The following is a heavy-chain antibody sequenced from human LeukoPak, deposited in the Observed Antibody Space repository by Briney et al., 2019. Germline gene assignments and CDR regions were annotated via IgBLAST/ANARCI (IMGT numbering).Heavy chain of an antibody. Sequence: QSGGSLRLSCAASGFTFDDYAMSWVRQAPGKGLEWVSAISGSGGSTYYADSVKGRFTISRDNSKNTLYLQMNSLRAEDTAVYYCATDESNSFFFWGQGTLVTVSS. J-gene: IGHJ4*02. D-gene: IGHD2/OR15-2a*01. V-gene: IGHV3-23*01. CDR2: ISGSGGST. CDR3: ATDESNSFFF. CDR1: GFTFDDYA.